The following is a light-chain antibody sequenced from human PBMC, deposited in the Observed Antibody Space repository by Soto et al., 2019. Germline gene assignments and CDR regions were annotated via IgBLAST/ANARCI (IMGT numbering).Light chain of an antibody. CDR1: SSNIGNNY. Sequence: QSVLTQPPSVSAAPGQKVTISFSGSSSNIGNNYVFWYRQLPGTAPKLLIYYNDKRPSGIPDRFSGSKSSTSATLGITGLQYGDEADYYCATLDSRLSVGVFGGGTQLTVL. CDR3: ATLDSRLSVGV. CDR2: YND. V-gene: IGLV1-51*01. J-gene: IGLJ2*01.